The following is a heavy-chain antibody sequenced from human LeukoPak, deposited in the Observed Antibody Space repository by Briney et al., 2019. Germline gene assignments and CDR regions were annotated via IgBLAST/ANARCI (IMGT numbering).Heavy chain of an antibody. CDR3: ARDKRVTIDY. CDR1: GFTFSSYA. D-gene: IGHD3-3*01. V-gene: IGHV3-30-3*01. Sequence: GGSLRLSCAASGFTFSSYAMHWVRQAPGKGLEWVAVISYDGSNKYYADSVKGRFTISRDNSKNTLYLQMNSLRAEDTAVYYCARDKRVTIDYWGQGTLVTVSS. CDR2: ISYDGSNK. J-gene: IGHJ4*02.